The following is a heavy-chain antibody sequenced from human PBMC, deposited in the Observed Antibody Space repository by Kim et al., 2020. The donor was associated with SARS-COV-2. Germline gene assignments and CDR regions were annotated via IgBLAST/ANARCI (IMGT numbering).Heavy chain of an antibody. Sequence: GGSLRLSCAASGFTFSSYGMHWVRQAPGKGLEWVAVISYDGSNKYYADSVKGRFTISRDNSKNTLYLQMNSLRAEDTAVYYCAKVIWSGYKSQAFDPWGQGTLVTVSS. CDR3: AKVIWSGYKSQAFDP. V-gene: IGHV3-30*18. CDR1: GFTFSSYG. CDR2: ISYDGSNK. J-gene: IGHJ5*02. D-gene: IGHD3-3*01.